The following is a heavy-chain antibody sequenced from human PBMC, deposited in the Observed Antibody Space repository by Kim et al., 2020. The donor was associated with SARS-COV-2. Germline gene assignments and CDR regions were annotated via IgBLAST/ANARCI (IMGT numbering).Heavy chain of an antibody. V-gene: IGHV3-30*09. D-gene: IGHD1-1*01. Sequence: GGSLRLSCAASGFNFSNYAMCWVCQAPGKGLEWVSLISYDEVSKYYADSVKGRFAISRDNPKKTLYLQMNSLRVEDTALYYCAKGEGNNWSYFDYWGRGTLVTVSS. CDR1: GFNFSNYA. CDR2: ISYDEVSK. CDR3: AKGEGNNWSYFDY. J-gene: IGHJ4*02.